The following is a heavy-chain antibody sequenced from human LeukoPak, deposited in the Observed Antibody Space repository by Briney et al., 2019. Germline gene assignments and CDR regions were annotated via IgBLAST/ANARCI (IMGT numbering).Heavy chain of an antibody. CDR3: ARVRIEAPGIYYHYYMDV. D-gene: IGHD6-13*01. CDR2: IYTSGST. CDR1: GGSISSYY. Sequence: SETLSLTCTVSGGSISSYYWSWIRQPAGKGLEWIGRIYTSGSTNYNPSLKSRVSISVDTSKNQFSLKLSSVTAADTAVYYCARVRIEAPGIYYHYYMDVWGKGTTVTVSS. J-gene: IGHJ6*03. V-gene: IGHV4-4*07.